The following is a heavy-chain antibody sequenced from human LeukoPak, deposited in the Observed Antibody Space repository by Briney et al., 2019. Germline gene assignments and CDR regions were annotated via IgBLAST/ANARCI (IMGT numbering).Heavy chain of an antibody. V-gene: IGHV3-7*01. J-gene: IGHJ1*01. CDR2: IKQDGGEQ. Sequence: GGSLRLSCATSGFTFSNYWMTWVRQAPGKGLEWVANIKQDGGEQNYMDSVQGRFTISRDNAQNSLYLHMNSLRAEDTARYYCAVGCSLGGRYAHWGQGTLVTVSS. CDR1: GFTFSNYW. CDR3: AVGCSLGGRYAH. D-gene: IGHD2-2*01.